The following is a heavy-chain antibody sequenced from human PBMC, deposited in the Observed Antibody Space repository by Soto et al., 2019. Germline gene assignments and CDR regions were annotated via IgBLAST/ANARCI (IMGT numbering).Heavy chain of an antibody. J-gene: IGHJ3*02. Sequence: QVHLVESGGGVVQPGRSLRLSCAASGFTFRSYGMHWVRQAPGKGLEWVTFIAYDGNSKFYAESVKGRFTISRDNSRNTVYLQMDSLRPEDTAVYYCAREAKDFDIWGQGTMVTVSS. CDR2: IAYDGNSK. CDR3: AREAKDFDI. V-gene: IGHV3-30*03. CDR1: GFTFRSYG.